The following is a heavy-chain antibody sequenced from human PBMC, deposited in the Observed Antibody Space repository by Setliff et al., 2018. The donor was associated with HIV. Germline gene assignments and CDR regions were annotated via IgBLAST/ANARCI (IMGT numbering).Heavy chain of an antibody. CDR1: GGSISSYY. CDR2: IYYSGST. V-gene: IGHV4-59*01. Sequence: SETLSLTCTVSGGSISSYYWSWIRQPPGKGLEWIGYIYYSGSTNYNPSLKSRVTISVDTSKNQFSLKLSSVTAANTAVYYCARGYYNFWSGYPPLDYWGQGTLVTVSS. CDR3: ARGYYNFWSGYPPLDY. J-gene: IGHJ4*02. D-gene: IGHD3-3*01.